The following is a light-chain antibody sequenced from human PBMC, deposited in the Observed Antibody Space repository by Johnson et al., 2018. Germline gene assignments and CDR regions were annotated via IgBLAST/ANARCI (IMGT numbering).Light chain of an antibody. CDR1: SSNIGNNY. CDR2: ENN. Sequence: QSVLTQPPSVSAAPGQKVTISCSGSSSNIGNNYVSWYQQLPGTAPKLLIYENNKRPSGIPDRFSGSKSGTSATLGITGLQTGDEADYYWGTWASSLIAGNVFGTGTKVTFL. CDR3: GTWASSLIAGNV. V-gene: IGLV1-51*02. J-gene: IGLJ1*01.